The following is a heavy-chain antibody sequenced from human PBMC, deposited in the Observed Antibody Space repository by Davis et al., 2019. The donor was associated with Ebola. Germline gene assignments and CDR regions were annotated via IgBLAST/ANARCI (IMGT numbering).Heavy chain of an antibody. V-gene: IGHV5-51*01. J-gene: IGHJ4*02. Sequence: GESLKISCKGSGYSFTSYWIAWVRQLPGKGLEWMGIIYPGDSDTNYSPSFQGHVTISADKSISTAYLQWSSLKASDTAMYYCARHSINFYFDYWGQGTLVTVSS. CDR3: ARHSINFYFDY. D-gene: IGHD5-24*01. CDR1: GYSFTSYW. CDR2: IYPGDSDT.